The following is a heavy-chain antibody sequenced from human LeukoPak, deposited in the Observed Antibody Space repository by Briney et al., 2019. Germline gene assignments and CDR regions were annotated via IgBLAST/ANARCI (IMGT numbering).Heavy chain of an antibody. CDR1: GFTVSSNY. Sequence: GGSLRLSCAASGFTVSSNYMSWVRQAPGKGLEWVSVIYSGGGTYYADSVKGRFTISRDNAKNSVFLQMNSLTVEDTAVYYCARDGGVSGYDLLDYWGQGTLVSVSS. J-gene: IGHJ4*02. V-gene: IGHV3-66*01. CDR3: ARDGGVSGYDLLDY. D-gene: IGHD5-12*01. CDR2: IYSGGGT.